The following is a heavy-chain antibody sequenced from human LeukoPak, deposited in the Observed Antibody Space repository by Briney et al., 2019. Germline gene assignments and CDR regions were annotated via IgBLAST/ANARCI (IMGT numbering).Heavy chain of an antibody. CDR3: VRDIYNSDWTALDY. J-gene: IGHJ4*02. Sequence: SETLSLTCAVSGYSISSGYYWGWIRPPPGKGLKWIGNIYHSGSAYYNPSLKSRVTMSVDTSKNQFSLKLSSVTATDTAMYYCVRDIYNSDWTALDYWGQGTLVTVSS. V-gene: IGHV4-38-2*02. CDR2: IYHSGSA. D-gene: IGHD6-19*01. CDR1: GYSISSGYY.